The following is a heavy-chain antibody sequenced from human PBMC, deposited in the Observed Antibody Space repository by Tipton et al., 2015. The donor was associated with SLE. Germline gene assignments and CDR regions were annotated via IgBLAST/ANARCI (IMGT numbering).Heavy chain of an antibody. V-gene: IGHV4-59*01. CDR3: ARDRLGGPFDY. CDR2: IDDSGTT. Sequence: TLSLTCTVSGAFSGYFWGWVRQPPGKGLEWIGYIDDSGTTNFNPFLKSRVIMSEDTSKNQFSLRLSSVTAADTAVYYCARDRLGGPFDYWGQGSLVTVSS. D-gene: IGHD1-26*01. CDR1: GAFSGYF. J-gene: IGHJ4*02.